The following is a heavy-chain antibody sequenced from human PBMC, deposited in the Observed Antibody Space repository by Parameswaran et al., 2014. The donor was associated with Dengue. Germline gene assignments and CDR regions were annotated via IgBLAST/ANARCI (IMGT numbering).Heavy chain of an antibody. CDR2: INPNTGAK. CDR3: AKKGRDYGDYVIFDY. Sequence: PGASVKVSCKASGYTFTDYYLHWVRQAPGQGLEWMGWINPNTGAKNSAQTFQGRVTMTRDTSISTAYMDLSSLRSDDTAVYYCAKKGRDYGDYVIFDYWGQGTLVTVSS. J-gene: IGHJ4*02. CDR1: GYTFTDYY. D-gene: IGHD4-17*01. V-gene: IGHV1-2*02.